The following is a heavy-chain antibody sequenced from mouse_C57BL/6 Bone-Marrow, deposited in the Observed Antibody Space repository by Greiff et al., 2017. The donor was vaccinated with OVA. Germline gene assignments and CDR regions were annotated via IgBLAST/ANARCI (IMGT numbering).Heavy chain of an antibody. V-gene: IGHV1-4*01. J-gene: IGHJ2*01. Sequence: VQLQQSGAELARPGASVKMSCKASGYTFTSYTMHWVKQRPGQGLEWIGYINPSSGYTKYNQKFKDKATLTAEKSASPAYMQLSSLTSEDSAVYYCAPIYYYGSWGQGTTLTVSS. CDR1: GYTFTSYT. CDR3: APIYYYGS. CDR2: INPSSGYT. D-gene: IGHD1-1*01.